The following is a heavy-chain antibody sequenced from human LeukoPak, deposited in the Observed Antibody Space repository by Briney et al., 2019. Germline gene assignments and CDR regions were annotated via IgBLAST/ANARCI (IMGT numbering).Heavy chain of an antibody. CDR3: ARVIGTSYYDSSGYFDY. D-gene: IGHD3-22*01. J-gene: IGHJ4*02. CDR1: GGSISSSSYY. V-gene: IGHV4-39*07. CDR2: IYYSGST. Sequence: SETLSLTCTVSGGSISSSSYYWGWIRQPPGKGLEWIGSIYYSGSTYYNPSFKSRVTISVDTSKNQFSLKLSSVTAADTAVYYCARVIGTSYYDSSGYFDYWGQGTLVTVSS.